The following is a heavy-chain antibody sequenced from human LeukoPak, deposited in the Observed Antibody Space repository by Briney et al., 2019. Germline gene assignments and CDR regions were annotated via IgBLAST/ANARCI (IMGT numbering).Heavy chain of an antibody. V-gene: IGHV3-30*02. CDR1: GFTFSSYG. D-gene: IGHD5-18*01. Sequence: PGGSLRLSCAASGFTFSSYGMHWVRQAPGKGLEWVAFIRYDGSHKYYEDSVKGRFTISRDNSKNTLYLQMNSLRAEDTAVYYCARDLSGVAGYTYGRGIDYWGQGTLATVSS. J-gene: IGHJ4*02. CDR3: ARDLSGVAGYTYGRGIDY. CDR2: IRYDGSHK.